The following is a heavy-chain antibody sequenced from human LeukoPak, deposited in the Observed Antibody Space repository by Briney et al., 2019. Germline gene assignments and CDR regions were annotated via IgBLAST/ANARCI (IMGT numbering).Heavy chain of an antibody. CDR3: ARDNGRDGYMGDY. CDR2: INPSGGRT. J-gene: IGHJ4*02. V-gene: IGHV1-46*01. CDR1: GYTFTSYY. Sequence: ASVKVSCKASGYTFTSYYMHWVRQAPGQGLEWMGIINPSGGRTSYAQKFQGRVTMTRDMSTSTVYMELSSLRSEDTAVYYCARDNGRDGYMGDYWGQGTLVTVSS. D-gene: IGHD5-24*01.